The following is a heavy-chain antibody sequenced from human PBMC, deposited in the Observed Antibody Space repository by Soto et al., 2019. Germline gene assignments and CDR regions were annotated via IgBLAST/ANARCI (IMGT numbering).Heavy chain of an antibody. V-gene: IGHV1-46*01. CDR2: INPSGGST. CDR3: ARARAVAGTIHGGPDAFDI. CDR1: GYTFTSYY. Sequence: GASVNVSCKASGYTFTSYYMHWVRQAPGQGLEWMGIINPSGGSTSYAQKFQGRVTMTRDTSTSTVYMELSSLRSEDTAVYYCARARAVAGTIHGGPDAFDIWAKGQWSPSPQ. J-gene: IGHJ3*02. D-gene: IGHD6-19*01.